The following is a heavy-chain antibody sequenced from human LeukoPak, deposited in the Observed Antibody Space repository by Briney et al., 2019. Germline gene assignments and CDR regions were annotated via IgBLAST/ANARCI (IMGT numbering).Heavy chain of an antibody. J-gene: IGHJ4*02. CDR2: IYYNGNT. Sequence: SETLSLTCTVSGGSIRFSSYYWGWIRQPPGKGLEWIGSIYYNGNTYYNPSLKSRVTISVDTSKNQFSLKLSSVTAADTAVYYCARLDSSGLLGAVDYWGQGTLVTVSS. CDR3: ARLDSSGLLGAVDY. V-gene: IGHV4-39*07. D-gene: IGHD3-22*01. CDR1: GGSIRFSSYY.